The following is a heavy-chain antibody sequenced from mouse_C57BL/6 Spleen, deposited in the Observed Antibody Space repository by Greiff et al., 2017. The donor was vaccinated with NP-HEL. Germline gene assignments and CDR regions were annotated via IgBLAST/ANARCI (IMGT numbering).Heavy chain of an antibody. V-gene: IGHV5-17*01. Sequence: EVQLVESGGGLVKPGGSLKLSCAASGFTFSDYGMHWVRQAPEKGLEWVAYISSGSSTIYYADTVKGRFTISRDNAKNTLFLQMTSLRSEDTAMYYCARSNYGVLLYWYFDVWGTGTTVTVSS. CDR1: GFTFSDYG. CDR3: ARSNYGVLLYWYFDV. D-gene: IGHD2-5*01. J-gene: IGHJ1*03. CDR2: ISSGSSTI.